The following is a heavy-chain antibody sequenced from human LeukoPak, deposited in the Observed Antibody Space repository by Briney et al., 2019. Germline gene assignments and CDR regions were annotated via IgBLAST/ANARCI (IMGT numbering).Heavy chain of an antibody. Sequence: SETLSLTCTVSGGSISSYYWSWIRQPPGKGLEWIGEINHSGSTNYNPSLKSRVTISVDTSKNQFSLKLSSVTAADTAVYYCASATYYYYGMDVWGQGTTVTVSS. CDR3: ASATYYYYGMDV. CDR1: GGSISSYY. D-gene: IGHD6-25*01. V-gene: IGHV4-34*01. CDR2: INHSGST. J-gene: IGHJ6*02.